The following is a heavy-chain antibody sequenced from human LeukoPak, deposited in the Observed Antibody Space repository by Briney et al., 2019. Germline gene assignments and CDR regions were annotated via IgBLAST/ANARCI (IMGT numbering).Heavy chain of an antibody. D-gene: IGHD3-22*01. Sequence: SETLSLTCTVSGGSISSSSYYWGWIRQPPGKGLEWIGCIYYSGGTYYNPSLKSRVPRSVDTSKHQFSLKLSSVTAADTAVYYCARVPGEYDSSGYYIFWGQGTLVTVSS. J-gene: IGHJ4*02. CDR1: GGSISSSSYY. V-gene: IGHV4-39*07. CDR3: ARVPGEYDSSGYYIF. CDR2: IYYSGGT.